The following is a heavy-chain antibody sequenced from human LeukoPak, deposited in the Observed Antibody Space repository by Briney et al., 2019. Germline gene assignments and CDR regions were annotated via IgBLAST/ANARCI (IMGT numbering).Heavy chain of an antibody. CDR1: GGSFSGYY. D-gene: IGHD6-19*01. Sequence: SETLSLTCAVCGGSFSGYYWSWIRQPPGKGLEWIGEINHSGSTNYNPSLKSRVTISVDTSKNQFSLKLSSVTAADTAVYYCARATSGGWYDYWGQGTLATVSS. CDR2: INHSGST. J-gene: IGHJ4*02. V-gene: IGHV4-34*01. CDR3: ARATSGGWYDY.